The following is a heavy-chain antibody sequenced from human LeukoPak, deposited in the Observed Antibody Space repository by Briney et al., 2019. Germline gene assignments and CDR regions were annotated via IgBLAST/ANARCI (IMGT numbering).Heavy chain of an antibody. Sequence: GGSLRLSCATSGFSFYNLAFHWVRQAPGKGLEWVSLISHDGNSRKYADSVKGRFIVSRDNSKNTLYLQMNSLRAEDTAVYYCAREGYSPRDGYNFNFDYWGQGTLVTVSS. CDR1: GFSFYNLA. J-gene: IGHJ4*02. D-gene: IGHD5-24*01. CDR2: ISHDGNSR. CDR3: AREGYSPRDGYNFNFDY. V-gene: IGHV3-30*04.